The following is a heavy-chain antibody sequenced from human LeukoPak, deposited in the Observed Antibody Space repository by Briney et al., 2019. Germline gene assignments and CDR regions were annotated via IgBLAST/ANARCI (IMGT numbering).Heavy chain of an antibody. CDR1: GFTFSTYG. CDR3: AKTPRYRAARQSHFDY. V-gene: IGHV3-30*18. J-gene: IGHJ4*02. Sequence: GGSLRLSCAASGFTFSTYGMHWVRQAPGKRLEWVAVIEYDGSNIHYTDSVKGRFTISRDNSKKTLYLQMNSLRAEDTAVYYCAKTPRYRAARQSHFDYWGQGTLVTVSS. CDR2: IEYDGSNI. D-gene: IGHD6-6*01.